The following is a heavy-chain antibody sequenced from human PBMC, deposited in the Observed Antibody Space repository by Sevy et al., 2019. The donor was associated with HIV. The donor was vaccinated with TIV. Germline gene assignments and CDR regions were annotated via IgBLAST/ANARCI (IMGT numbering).Heavy chain of an antibody. CDR3: ARRYYDSSGYFDY. D-gene: IGHD3-22*01. J-gene: IGHJ4*02. CDR1: GGSISSSSYY. CDR2: IYYSGGT. Sequence: SETLSLTCTVSGGSISSSSYYWGWIRQPPGKGLEWFGSIYYSGGTYYNPSLKSRVTISVDTSKNQFSLKLSSVTATDTAVYYCARRYYDSSGYFDYWGQGTLVTVSS. V-gene: IGHV4-39*01.